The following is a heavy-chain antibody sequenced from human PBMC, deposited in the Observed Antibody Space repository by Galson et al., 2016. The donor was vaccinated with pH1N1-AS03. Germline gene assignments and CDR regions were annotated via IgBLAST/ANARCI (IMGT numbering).Heavy chain of an antibody. V-gene: IGHV2-5*02. Sequence: PALVKPTQTLTLTCTFSGFSLSTSGVGVGWIRQPPGKALEWLALIYWDDDKRDSPSLKSRLTITKDTSKNQVVLTMTNMDPVDTATYYCAHGPYWFDPWGQGTLVTVSS. CDR2: IYWDDDK. CDR3: AHGPYWFDP. J-gene: IGHJ5*02. CDR1: GFSLSTSGVG.